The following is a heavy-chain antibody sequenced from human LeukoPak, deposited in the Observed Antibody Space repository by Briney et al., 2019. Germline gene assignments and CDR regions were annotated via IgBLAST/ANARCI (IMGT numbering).Heavy chain of an antibody. CDR1: GFTFSSYS. V-gene: IGHV3-21*01. CDR3: ASLREDLPPFDYYYYGMDV. Sequence: GGSLRLSCAASGFTFSSYSMNWVRQAPGKGLEWVSSISSSSSYIYYADSVKGRFTISRDNAKNSLYLQMNSLRAEDTAVYYCASLREDLPPFDYYYYGMDVWGQGTTVTVSS. J-gene: IGHJ6*02. CDR2: ISSSSSYI. D-gene: IGHD3-3*01.